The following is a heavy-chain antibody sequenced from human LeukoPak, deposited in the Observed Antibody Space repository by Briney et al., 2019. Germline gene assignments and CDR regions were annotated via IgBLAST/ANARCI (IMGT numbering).Heavy chain of an antibody. V-gene: IGHV1-46*01. CDR3: ARDRMPGMIVGPFDY. J-gene: IGHJ4*02. CDR1: GYTFTGYY. CDR2: INPNGGST. D-gene: IGHD3-22*01. Sequence: ASVKVSCKASGYTFTGYYMHWVRQAPGQGLEWMGIINPNGGSTSYAQKFQGRVTMTRDTSTSTVYMELSSLRSEDTAVYYCARDRMPGMIVGPFDYWGQGTLVTVSS.